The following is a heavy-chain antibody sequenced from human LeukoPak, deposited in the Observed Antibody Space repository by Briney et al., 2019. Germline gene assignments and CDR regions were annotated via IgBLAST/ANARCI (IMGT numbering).Heavy chain of an antibody. CDR3: ASLGATTLSYYGMDV. Sequence: GASEKVSCKASGYTFTDYYIHWVRQAPGHGLEWMGWINPTNGGTYYAQNFQARVTMTRDTSITTGYMELSRLRSDDTAVYYCASLGATTLSYYGMDVWGQGTTVIVSS. V-gene: IGHV1-2*02. CDR1: GYTFTDYY. CDR2: INPTNGGT. J-gene: IGHJ6*02. D-gene: IGHD1-26*01.